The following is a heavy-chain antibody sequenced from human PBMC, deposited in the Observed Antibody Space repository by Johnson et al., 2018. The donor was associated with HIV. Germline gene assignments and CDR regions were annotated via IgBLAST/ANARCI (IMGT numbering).Heavy chain of an antibody. CDR2: IWYDGTHK. J-gene: IGHJ3*02. CDR1: GFTFSDYG. CDR3: AKDQHYYDSRNGGAFDI. Sequence: QVQLVESGGGVVQPGRSLRLSCAASGFTFSDYGMHWVRQAPGKGLEWVAVIWYDGTHKNYVDSVKGRFTISRDNSKNTLYLQMNSLRAEDTAVYYCAKDQHYYDSRNGGAFDIWGQGEMVTVSS. D-gene: IGHD3-22*01. V-gene: IGHV3-33*06.